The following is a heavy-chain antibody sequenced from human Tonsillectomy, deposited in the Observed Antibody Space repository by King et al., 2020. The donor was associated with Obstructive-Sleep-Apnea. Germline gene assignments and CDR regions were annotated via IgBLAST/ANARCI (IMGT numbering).Heavy chain of an antibody. Sequence: VQLVESGGGLVQPGGSLRLSCSASTLTFSNFAMHWVRQAPGKGLESVSYISSKWDATYYGDSVKGRFVISRDNSKNTLFLQMTSLRPEDTAVYYCVRNLGGWTDYWGQGTLVTVSS. V-gene: IGHV3-64D*09. CDR3: VRNLGGWTDY. CDR2: ISSKWDAT. CDR1: TLTFSNFA. J-gene: IGHJ4*02. D-gene: IGHD3-16*01.